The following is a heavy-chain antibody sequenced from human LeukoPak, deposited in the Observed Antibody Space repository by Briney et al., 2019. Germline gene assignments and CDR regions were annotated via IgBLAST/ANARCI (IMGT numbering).Heavy chain of an antibody. Sequence: PGRSLRLSCAASGFTFSSYGMHWVRQAPGKGLEWVAVISYDGSNKYYADSVKGRFTISRGNSKNTLYLQMNSLRAEDTAVYYCAKAFDYWGQGTLVTVSS. CDR1: GFTFSSYG. J-gene: IGHJ4*02. CDR3: AKAFDY. V-gene: IGHV3-30*18. CDR2: ISYDGSNK.